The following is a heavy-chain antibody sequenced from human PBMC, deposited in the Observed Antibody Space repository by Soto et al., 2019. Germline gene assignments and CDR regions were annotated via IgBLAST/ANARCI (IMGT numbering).Heavy chain of an antibody. J-gene: IGHJ4*02. Sequence: GGSLRLSCAASGFTFSHYSMNWVRQAPGKGLEWVSFISSSSSYIYYADSVKGRFTISRDNAKNSLYLQMNSLRAEDTAVYYCARDPRPSYESSGYYVSAYWGQGTQVTVS. CDR1: GFTFSHYS. CDR2: ISSSSSYI. V-gene: IGHV3-21*01. D-gene: IGHD3-22*01. CDR3: ARDPRPSYESSGYYVSAY.